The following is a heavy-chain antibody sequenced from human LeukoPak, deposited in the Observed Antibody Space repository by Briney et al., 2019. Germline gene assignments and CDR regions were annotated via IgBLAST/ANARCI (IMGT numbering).Heavy chain of an antibody. J-gene: IGHJ3*02. CDR3: ARANAEDEAFDI. Sequence: GESLKISCMGSGYSFSTYWIGWVRQMPGKGLEWMGIIYSGDSDTRYSPSFQGQVTISADKSISTAYLQWSSLKVSDTAIYYCARANAEDEAFDIWGQGTMVTASS. CDR2: IYSGDSDT. D-gene: IGHD4/OR15-4a*01. V-gene: IGHV5-51*01. CDR1: GYSFSTYW.